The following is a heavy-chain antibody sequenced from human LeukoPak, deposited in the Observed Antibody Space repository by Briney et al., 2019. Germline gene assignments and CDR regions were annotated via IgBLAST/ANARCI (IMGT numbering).Heavy chain of an antibody. V-gene: IGHV4-34*01. D-gene: IGHD3-22*01. CDR3: AKLPYYYDTSDY. Sequence: SETLSLTCAVYGVSFSGYYWSWIRQPPGKGLEWIGSIYYSGSTYYNPSLKSRVTISVDTSKNQFSLKLSSVTAADTAVYYCAKLPYYYDTSDYWGQGTLVTVSS. CDR1: GVSFSGYY. CDR2: IYYSGST. J-gene: IGHJ4*02.